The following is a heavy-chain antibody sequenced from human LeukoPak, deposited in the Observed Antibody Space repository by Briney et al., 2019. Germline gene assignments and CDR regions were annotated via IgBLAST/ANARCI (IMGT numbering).Heavy chain of an antibody. D-gene: IGHD5-12*01. Sequence: SQTLSLTCALSGDIVSSNSAAWNWIRQSPSRGLEWLERTYYRSKLYNDYAVSVKSRITINPDTSKNQFSLQLNSVTPEDTAVYYCARDPTPNGYSGYDYGTSLFDYWGQGTLVTVSP. CDR1: GDIVSSNSAA. J-gene: IGHJ4*02. CDR2: TYYRSKLYN. V-gene: IGHV6-1*01. CDR3: ARDPTPNGYSGYDYGTSLFDY.